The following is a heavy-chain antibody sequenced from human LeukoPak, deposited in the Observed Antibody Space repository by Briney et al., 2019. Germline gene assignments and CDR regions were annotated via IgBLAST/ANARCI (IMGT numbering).Heavy chain of an antibody. CDR3: ARRLLWFGESSRDAFDF. D-gene: IGHD3-10*01. CDR2: INPNSGGT. CDR1: GYTFTGHY. J-gene: IGHJ3*01. V-gene: IGHV1-2*02. Sequence: ASVKVSSTASGYTFTGHYMHWVRQAPGQGGERMGWINPNSGGTNYAQRFQGRVTMTRDTSISTAYMELSRLRSDDTAVYYCARRLLWFGESSRDAFDFWGQGTMVTVSS.